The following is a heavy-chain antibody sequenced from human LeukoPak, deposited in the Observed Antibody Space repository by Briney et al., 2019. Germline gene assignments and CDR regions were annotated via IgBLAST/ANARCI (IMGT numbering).Heavy chain of an antibody. CDR3: ARDNRRTAVAGFDS. D-gene: IGHD6-19*01. J-gene: IGHJ4*02. CDR1: GFTFSSYW. Sequence: GGSLRLSCAASGFTFSSYWMTWVRQAPGQGLEWVANIKQNGTEKYYADSVKGRFIISRDNAENSVYLQLNSLRAEDTAVYYCARDNRRTAVAGFDSWGQGILVTVSS. V-gene: IGHV3-7*01. CDR2: IKQNGTEK.